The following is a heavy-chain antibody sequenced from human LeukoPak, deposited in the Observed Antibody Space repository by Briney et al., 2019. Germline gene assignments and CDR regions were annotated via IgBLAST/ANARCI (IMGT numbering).Heavy chain of an antibody. Sequence: PGGSLRLSCAASGFTFSSYRMKWVRQAPGKGLEWVSSISSSSSYIYYADSVKGRFTISRDNAKNSLYLQMNSLRAEDTAVYYCARVSGWYSGDDWGQGALVTVSS. CDR2: ISSSSSYI. CDR3: ARVSGWYSGDD. V-gene: IGHV3-21*01. D-gene: IGHD6-19*01. J-gene: IGHJ4*02. CDR1: GFTFSSYR.